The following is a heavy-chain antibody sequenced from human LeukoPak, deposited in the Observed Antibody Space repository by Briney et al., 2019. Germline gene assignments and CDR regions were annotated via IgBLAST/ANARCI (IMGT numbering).Heavy chain of an antibody. Sequence: ASVKLSCKASGYTFTSSGISWVRHAPGQGLEWMGWISAYNGNTTYAQKLQGRVTMTTDTSTSTAYMELRRLRSDVAAVYQCARGGVLTDSWFDPWGQGSLVTVSS. J-gene: IGHJ5*02. D-gene: IGHD2-21*02. CDR3: ARGGVLTDSWFDP. CDR2: ISAYNGNT. CDR1: GYTFTSSG. V-gene: IGHV1-18*01.